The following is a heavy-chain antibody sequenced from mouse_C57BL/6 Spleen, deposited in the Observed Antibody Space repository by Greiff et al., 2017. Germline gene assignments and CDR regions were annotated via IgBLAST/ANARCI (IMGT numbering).Heavy chain of an antibody. CDR1: GFTFSDYG. J-gene: IGHJ2*01. CDR2: ISGGSSII. V-gene: IGHV5-17*01. Sequence: EVQRVESGGGLVKPGGSLKLSCAASGFTFSDYGMHWVRQAPEKGLEWVAYISGGSSIIYYADTVKGRFTISRDNAKNTLFLQMTSLRSEDTAMYYCARGILRYYFDYWGQGTTLTVSS. D-gene: IGHD1-1*01. CDR3: ARGILRYYFDY.